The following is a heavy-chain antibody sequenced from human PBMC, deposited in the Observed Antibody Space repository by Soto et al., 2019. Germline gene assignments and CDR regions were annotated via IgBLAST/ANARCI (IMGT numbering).Heavy chain of an antibody. Sequence: AGGAPRLSLAAPWFPFSNALMNWVPPGPGKGLEWVGRIKSKTDGGTTDYAAPVKGRFTISRDDSKNTLYLQMNSLKTEDTAVYYCTTDPVTMIVVVPSSGWGQGTLVTVSS. J-gene: IGHJ4*02. CDR3: TTDPVTMIVVVPSSG. V-gene: IGHV3-15*07. CDR2: IKSKTDGGTT. CDR1: WFPFSNAL. D-gene: IGHD3-22*01.